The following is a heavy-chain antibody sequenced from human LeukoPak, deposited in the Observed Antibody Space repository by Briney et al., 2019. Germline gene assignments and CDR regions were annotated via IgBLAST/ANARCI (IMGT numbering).Heavy chain of an antibody. J-gene: IGHJ4*02. D-gene: IGHD3-16*01. CDR2: ISAYNGNT. V-gene: IGHV1-18*01. Sequence: ASVKVSCKASGYTFTSYGISWVRQAPGQGLEGMGWISAYNGNTNYAQKLQGTVTMTTDTATSTAYMELRSLRSDDTAVYYCARGGGVEIAARKTTVNDYWGQGTLVTVSS. CDR3: ARGGGVEIAARKTTVNDY. CDR1: GYTFTSYG.